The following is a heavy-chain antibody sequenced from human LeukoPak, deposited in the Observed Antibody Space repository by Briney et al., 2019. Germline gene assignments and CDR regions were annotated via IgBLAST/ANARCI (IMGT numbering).Heavy chain of an antibody. V-gene: IGHV1-69*13. J-gene: IGHJ4*02. CDR3: TSRGDY. Sequence: SVKVSCKASRDTFSSYGITWVRQAPGQGLEWVGVIIPIFGTPNYAQKFQGRVTITADESTRTAYMELSRLTSEDTAIYYCTSRGDYWGQGTLVTVSS. CDR1: RDTFSSYG. D-gene: IGHD3-10*01. CDR2: IIPIFGTP.